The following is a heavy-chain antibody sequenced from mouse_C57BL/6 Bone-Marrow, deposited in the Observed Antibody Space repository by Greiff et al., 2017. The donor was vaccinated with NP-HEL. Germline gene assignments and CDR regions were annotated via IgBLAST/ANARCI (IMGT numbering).Heavy chain of an antibody. CDR2: ISGGGGNT. J-gene: IGHJ1*03. CDR3: ARHGSSPLYFDV. D-gene: IGHD1-1*01. Sequence: EVKLMESGGGLVKPGGSLKLSCAASGFTFSSYTMSWVRQTPEKRLEWVATISGGGGNTYYPDSVKGRFTISRDNAKNTLYLQMSSLRSEDTALYYCARHGSSPLYFDVWGTGTTVTVSS. CDR1: GFTFSSYT. V-gene: IGHV5-9*01.